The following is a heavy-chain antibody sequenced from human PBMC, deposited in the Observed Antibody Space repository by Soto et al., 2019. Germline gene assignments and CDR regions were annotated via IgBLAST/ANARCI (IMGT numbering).Heavy chain of an antibody. V-gene: IGHV3-7*01. Sequence: EVQLVESGGGLVQPGGSLRLSCAASGFTFSSYWMSWVRQAPGKGLEWVANIKQDGSEKYYVDSVKGQFTISRNNAKNSLYLQMNSLRAEDTAVYYCARSGYSYGPYYYYYMDVWGKGTTVTVSS. J-gene: IGHJ6*03. CDR1: GFTFSSYW. CDR3: ARSGYSYGPYYYYYMDV. CDR2: IKQDGSEK. D-gene: IGHD5-18*01.